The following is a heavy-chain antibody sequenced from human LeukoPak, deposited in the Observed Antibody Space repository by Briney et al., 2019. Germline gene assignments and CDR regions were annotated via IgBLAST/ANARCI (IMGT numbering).Heavy chain of an antibody. Sequence: ASVKVSCKASGYTFTTYAMHWVRQAPGQRLEWMGWINAGNGNTKYSQKFQGRVTITRDTSASTAYMELSSLTSEDTAVYYCSRGTGNDWLYYFDYWGQGTLVTVSS. CDR3: SRGTGNDWLYYFDY. CDR1: GYTFTTYA. CDR2: INAGNGNT. J-gene: IGHJ4*02. D-gene: IGHD1-1*01. V-gene: IGHV1-3*01.